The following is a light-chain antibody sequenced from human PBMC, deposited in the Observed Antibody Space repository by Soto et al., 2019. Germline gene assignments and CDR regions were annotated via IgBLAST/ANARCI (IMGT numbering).Light chain of an antibody. CDR2: GAS. V-gene: IGKV3-20*01. J-gene: IGKJ3*01. CDR3: QQYGSSLFT. CDR1: QSVSSSY. Sequence: EIALTQSPGTLSLSPGERATLSCRASQSVSSSYLAWYQQKPGQAPRLLIYGASSRATGMPDRFSGSGSGTNFNRTINRLEPEDFAVYYCQQYGSSLFTFGPRTKVHTK.